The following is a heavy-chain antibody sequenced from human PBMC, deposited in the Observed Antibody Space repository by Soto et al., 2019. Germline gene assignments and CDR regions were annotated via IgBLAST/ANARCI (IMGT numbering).Heavy chain of an antibody. D-gene: IGHD3-3*02. Sequence: QLQLQESGPGLVRPSETLSLTCTVSGGSISSSSYYWGWIRQLPGKGLEWIGSIYYSGSTYYNPSLKSRVTISVDTSKNQFSLKLSSVTAADTAVYYCASPKIAFYNWFDPWGQGTLVTVSS. CDR3: ASPKIAFYNWFDP. CDR1: GGSISSSSYY. J-gene: IGHJ5*02. V-gene: IGHV4-39*01. CDR2: IYYSGST.